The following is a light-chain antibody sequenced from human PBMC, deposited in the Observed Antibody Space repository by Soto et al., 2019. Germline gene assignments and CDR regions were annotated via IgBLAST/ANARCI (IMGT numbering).Light chain of an antibody. J-gene: IGLJ1*01. V-gene: IGLV1-40*01. CDR2: DNT. Sequence: QSALTQPPSVSGAPGQRVTISCTGSSSKIGAGYDVHWYQQLPGTAPKLLIYDNTNRPSGVPDRLSGSKSGTSASLAITGLQAEDEADYYCQSYDRSLSGSRVFGTGTKVTVL. CDR3: QSYDRSLSGSRV. CDR1: SSKIGAGYD.